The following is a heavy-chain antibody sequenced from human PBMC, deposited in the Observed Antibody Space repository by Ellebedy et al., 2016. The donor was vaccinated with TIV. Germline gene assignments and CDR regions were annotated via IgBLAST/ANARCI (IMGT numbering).Heavy chain of an antibody. CDR1: GFTFRTYT. CDR2: ISYDGSNI. Sequence: GESLKISCAASGFTFRTYTMHWVRQAPGRGLEWVAVISYDGSNIFYADSVNDRFTISRDNSKNTLYLQMNSLRAEDTAVYYCARDSRANWGDDAFDIWGQGTMITVSS. V-gene: IGHV3-30*04. D-gene: IGHD7-27*01. CDR3: ARDSRANWGDDAFDI. J-gene: IGHJ3*02.